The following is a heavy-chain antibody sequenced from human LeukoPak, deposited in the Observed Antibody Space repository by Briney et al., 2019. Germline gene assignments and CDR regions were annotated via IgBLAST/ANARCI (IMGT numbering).Heavy chain of an antibody. D-gene: IGHD3-22*01. V-gene: IGHV3-7*01. J-gene: IGHJ4*02. CDR1: GFTFSSYW. Sequence: GGSLRLSCAASGFTFSSYWMSWIRQAPGKGLEWVANIKQDGSDKYFVDSVKGRFTISRDNAKNSLYLQMNSLRAEDTAVYYCARDEYSSGYHISDYWGQGTLVTVSS. CDR2: IKQDGSDK. CDR3: ARDEYSSGYHISDY.